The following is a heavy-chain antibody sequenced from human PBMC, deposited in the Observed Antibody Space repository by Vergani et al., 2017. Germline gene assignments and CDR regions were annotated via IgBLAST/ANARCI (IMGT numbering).Heavy chain of an antibody. V-gene: IGHV4-4*02. CDR3: ARAPRFGELGFDY. CDR2: INHSGST. Sequence: QVQLQESGPGLVKPSGTLSLTCAVSGGSISSSNWWSWVRQPPGKGLEWIGEINHSGSTNYNPSLKSRVTISVDTSKNQFSLKLSSVTAADTAVYYCARAPRFGELGFDYWGQGTLVTVSS. CDR1: GGSISSSNW. D-gene: IGHD3-10*01. J-gene: IGHJ4*02.